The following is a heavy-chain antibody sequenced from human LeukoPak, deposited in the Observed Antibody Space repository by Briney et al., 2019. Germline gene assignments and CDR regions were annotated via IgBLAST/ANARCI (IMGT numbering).Heavy chain of an antibody. CDR3: ARDWAAVAGTDRGYYYGMDV. Sequence: PGGSLRLSCAASGFTFSNFPMSWVRQAPGKGLEWVSVIYSGGSTYYADSVKGRFTISRDNSKNTLYLQMNSLRAEDTAVYYCARDWAAVAGTDRGYYYGMDVWGQGTTVTVSS. V-gene: IGHV3-53*01. CDR1: GFTFSNFP. D-gene: IGHD6-19*01. CDR2: IYSGGST. J-gene: IGHJ6*02.